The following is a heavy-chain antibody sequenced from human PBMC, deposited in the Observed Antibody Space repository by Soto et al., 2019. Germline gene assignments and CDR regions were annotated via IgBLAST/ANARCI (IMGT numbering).Heavy chain of an antibody. CDR3: ATTAKDSSTSHHSPQIIFDY. CDR2: ITSSGTTI. V-gene: IGHV3-11*01. J-gene: IGHJ4*02. Sequence: QVQLVESGGGLVKPGGSLRLSCAASGFTFSDYDMSWIRQAPGKGLEWVSHITSSGTTIYYADSVQGRFTISRDNAKNSVYLQMKSLRAEDTAVYYCATTAKDSSTSHHSPQIIFDYWGQGTLVTVSS. D-gene: IGHD2-2*01. CDR1: GFTFSDYD.